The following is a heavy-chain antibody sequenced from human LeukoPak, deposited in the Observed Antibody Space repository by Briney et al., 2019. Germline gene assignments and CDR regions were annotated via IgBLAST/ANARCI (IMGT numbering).Heavy chain of an antibody. CDR3: AKDGGSHGRLRLGELSYPRY. CDR1: GFTFSSYA. J-gene: IGHJ4*02. Sequence: PGGSLRLSCAASGFTFSSYAMSWVRQAPGKGLDWVSAISGSGGSTYYADSVKGRFTISRDNSKNTLYLQMNSLRAEDTAVYYCAKDGGSHGRLRLGELSYPRYWGQGTLVTVSS. CDR2: ISGSGGST. V-gene: IGHV3-23*01. D-gene: IGHD3-16*02.